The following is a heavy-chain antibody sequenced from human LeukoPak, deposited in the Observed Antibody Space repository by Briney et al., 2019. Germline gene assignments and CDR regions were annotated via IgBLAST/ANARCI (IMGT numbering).Heavy chain of an antibody. D-gene: IGHD6-13*01. CDR3: AKDGAGSWFGEAT. CDR2: ISYDGSNK. Sequence: GGSLRLSCAVSGFTFSSFSMQWVRQAPGKGLEWVALISYDGSNKHYADSVKGRFTISRDNSKNTLYLQMNGLRPEDTAVYYCAKDGAGSWFGEATWGQGTLVTVSS. CDR1: GFTFSSFS. V-gene: IGHV3-30*18. J-gene: IGHJ5*02.